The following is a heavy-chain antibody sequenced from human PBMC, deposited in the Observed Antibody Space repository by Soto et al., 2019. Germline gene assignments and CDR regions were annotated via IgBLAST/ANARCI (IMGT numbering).Heavy chain of an antibody. D-gene: IGHD4-4*01. CDR3: GAYSKDLDY. CDR1: GFTFSSYA. J-gene: IGHJ4*02. V-gene: IGHV3-30-3*01. Sequence: QVQLVESGGGVVQPGRSLRLSCAASGFTFSSYAMHWVRQAPGKGLEWVAVISYDGSNKYYADSVKGRFPISRDNSKHTLYLQMNSLRAEDTAVYYCGAYSKDLDYWGQGTLVTVSS. CDR2: ISYDGSNK.